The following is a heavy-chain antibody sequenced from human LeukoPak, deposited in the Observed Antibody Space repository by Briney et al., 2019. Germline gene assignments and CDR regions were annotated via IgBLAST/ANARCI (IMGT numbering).Heavy chain of an antibody. Sequence: SETLSLTCTVSGGAITSYYWSWIRQPPGKGLEWIGYIHYSGSTNYNPSLKSRVTISVDTSKNQFSLKLSSVTAADTAVYYCARRQHLVGDHWGYFDYWGQGTLVTVSS. CDR2: IHYSGST. V-gene: IGHV4-59*08. CDR3: ARRQHLVGDHWGYFDY. D-gene: IGHD6-13*01. CDR1: GGAITSYY. J-gene: IGHJ4*02.